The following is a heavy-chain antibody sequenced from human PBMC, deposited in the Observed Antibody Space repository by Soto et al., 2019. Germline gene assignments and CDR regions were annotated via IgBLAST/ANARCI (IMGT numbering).Heavy chain of an antibody. Sequence: PGGSLRLSCAASGFTFSSYSMNWVRQAPGKGLEWVSSISSSSSYIYYADSVKGRFTISRDNAKNSLYLQMNSLRAEDTAVYYCAGDYYGSGSSPNFDYWGQGTLVTVSS. V-gene: IGHV3-21*01. J-gene: IGHJ4*02. CDR2: ISSSSSYI. D-gene: IGHD3-10*01. CDR1: GFTFSSYS. CDR3: AGDYYGSGSSPNFDY.